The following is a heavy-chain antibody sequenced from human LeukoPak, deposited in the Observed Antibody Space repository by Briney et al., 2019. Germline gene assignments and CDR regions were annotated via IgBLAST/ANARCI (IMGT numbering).Heavy chain of an antibody. D-gene: IGHD3-3*01. CDR1: GGSISTSNYY. V-gene: IGHV4-39*07. J-gene: IGHJ2*01. CDR2: IFYSGST. CDR3: ARDPGRGVYWYFDL. Sequence: SETLSLTCTVSGGSISTSNYYWGWIRQPPGKGLEWIGNIFYSGSTYYSPSLKSRVTISLDTSRNQFSLKLTSVTAADTAVYYCARDPGRGVYWYFDLWGRGTLVTVSS.